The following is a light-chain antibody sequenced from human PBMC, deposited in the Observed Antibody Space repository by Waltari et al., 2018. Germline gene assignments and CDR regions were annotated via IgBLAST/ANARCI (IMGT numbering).Light chain of an antibody. CDR2: SNN. V-gene: IGLV1-47*01. CDR1: SSNIGSNY. Sequence: QSVLTQPPSASGTPGQRVTISCSGSSSNIGSNYVYWYQQLPGTAPKLLIYSNNPRPSGVPDRFSASKSDTSASLAISGLRSEDEADYYCAAWDDSLSGPVFGGGTKLTVL. CDR3: AAWDDSLSGPV. J-gene: IGLJ2*01.